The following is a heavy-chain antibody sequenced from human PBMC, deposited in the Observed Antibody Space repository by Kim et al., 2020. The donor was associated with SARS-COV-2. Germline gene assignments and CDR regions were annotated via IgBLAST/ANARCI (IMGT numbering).Heavy chain of an antibody. J-gene: IGHJ4*02. D-gene: IGHD3-10*01. CDR2: IRSKANSYAT. V-gene: IGHV3-73*01. Sequence: GGFLRLSCAASGFTFSGSAMHWVRQASGKGLEWVGRIRSKANSYATAYAASVKGRFTISRDDSKNTAYLQMNSLKTEDTAVYYCTIYYYGSGKDYWGQGTLVTVSS. CDR1: GFTFSGSA. CDR3: TIYYYGSGKDY.